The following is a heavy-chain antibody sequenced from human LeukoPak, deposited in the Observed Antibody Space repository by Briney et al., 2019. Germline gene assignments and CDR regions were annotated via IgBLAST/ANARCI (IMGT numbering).Heavy chain of an antibody. J-gene: IGHJ4*02. CDR1: GYTFTSYA. Sequence: SVKVSCKASGYTFTSYAMHWVRQAPGQRLEWMGGIIPIFGTANYAQRFQGRVTMTEDTSTDTAYMELSSLRSEDTAVYYCATVGYYDSSGYYYWGQGTLVTVSS. CDR3: ATVGYYDSSGYYY. V-gene: IGHV1-69*06. CDR2: IIPIFGTA. D-gene: IGHD3-22*01.